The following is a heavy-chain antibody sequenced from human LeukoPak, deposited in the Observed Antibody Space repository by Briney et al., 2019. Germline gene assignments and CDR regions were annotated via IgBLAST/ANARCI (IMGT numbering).Heavy chain of an antibody. CDR3: VRDLHWGGFDV. D-gene: IGHD7-27*01. CDR2: ISPSGDIT. V-gene: IGHV3-23*01. Sequence: PGRSLRLSCTASGFTFGDYAMSWVRQAPGKGLEWVSGISPSGDITYYADSVMGRFSISRDNPKSTVSLQMSSLRAEDTALYYCVRDLHWGGFDVWGQGTMVTVSS. CDR1: GFTFGDYA. J-gene: IGHJ3*01.